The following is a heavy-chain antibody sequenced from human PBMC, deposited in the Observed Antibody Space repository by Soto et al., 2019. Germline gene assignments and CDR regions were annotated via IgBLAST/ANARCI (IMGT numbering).Heavy chain of an antibody. V-gene: IGHV1-69*08. J-gene: IGHJ6*03. CDR3: ARDTPDAFGYCYYMDV. CDR2: IIPILGIA. D-gene: IGHD2-2*01. Sequence: QVQLVQSGAEVKKPGSSVKVSCKASGGTFSSYTISWVRQAPGQGLEWMGRIIPILGIANYAQKFQGRVTITADKSTSTAYMELRSLGSEDTAVDYCARDTPDAFGYCYYMDVWGKGTPVTVSS. CDR1: GGTFSSYT.